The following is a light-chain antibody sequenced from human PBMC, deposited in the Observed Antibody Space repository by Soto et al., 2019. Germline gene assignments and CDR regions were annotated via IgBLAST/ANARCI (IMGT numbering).Light chain of an antibody. CDR2: GAS. CDR1: QNIDMY. CDR3: QHTFNSPPWT. J-gene: IGKJ1*01. Sequence: DIHMTQSPSSLSASVGDTVTITCRASQNIDMYLNWYQQKPGKAPRVLISGASNLQTGVPSRFSGSGSGTDFTLTINSLQPEDFASYFCQHTFNSPPWTFGQGTKVDIK. V-gene: IGKV1-39*01.